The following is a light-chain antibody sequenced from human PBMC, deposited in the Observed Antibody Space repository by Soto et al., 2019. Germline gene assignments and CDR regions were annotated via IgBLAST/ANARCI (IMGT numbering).Light chain of an antibody. J-gene: IGKJ1*01. CDR1: QDISNY. V-gene: IGKV1-27*01. Sequence: DIQMTQSPSSLSASVGDRVTITCRATQDISNYLAWYQQKPGKVPNLLIYAASTLQSGVPSRFSGSGSGTDVTNTSSSLQPEDVATYSCQKYNSAPPWKFGQGTKVEI. CDR2: AAS. CDR3: QKYNSAPPWK.